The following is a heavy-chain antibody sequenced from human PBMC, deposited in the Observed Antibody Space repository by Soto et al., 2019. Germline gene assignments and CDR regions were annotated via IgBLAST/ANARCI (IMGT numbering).Heavy chain of an antibody. D-gene: IGHD4-17*01. CDR3: ARQRAYYGEWAFDI. V-gene: IGHV4-39*01. CDR1: GGSISSDTYY. CDR2: IKYNGHT. Sequence: QLLVQESGPGLVKASETLSLNCTVSGGSISSDTYYWVWVRQPPGKGLEWIGSIKYNGHTYYNPSLKSRVAMSVDTSKNQFSLNLSSVTAADTAVYSCARQRAYYGEWAFDIWGQGTMVTVSS. J-gene: IGHJ3*02.